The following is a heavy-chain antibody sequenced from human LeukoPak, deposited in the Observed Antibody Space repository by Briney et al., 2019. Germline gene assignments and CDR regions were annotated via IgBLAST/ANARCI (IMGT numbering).Heavy chain of an antibody. CDR1: GFTFSSYW. D-gene: IGHD2-8*01. J-gene: IGHJ3*01. CDR3: TSDLDKSDGL. Sequence: GGSLRLSCAASGFTFSSYWLSWIRQAPGKGLEWVANINFDGSEKYYVDSVKGRFTISRDNAKSSLYLQMNSLRAEDTAVYYCTSDLDKSDGLWGQGTKVTVSS. V-gene: IGHV3-7*01. CDR2: INFDGSEK.